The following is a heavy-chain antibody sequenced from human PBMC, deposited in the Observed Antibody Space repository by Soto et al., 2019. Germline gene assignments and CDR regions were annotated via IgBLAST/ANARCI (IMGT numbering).Heavy chain of an antibody. CDR2: IDPSDSYT. CDR3: ARWPLIAGAEYYYFYGMDV. J-gene: IGHJ6*02. D-gene: IGHD6-13*01. Sequence: GESLKISCKGSGYSFTSYWISWVRQMPWTGLEWMGRIDPSDSYTNYSPSFQGHVTISADKSISTAYLQWSSLKASDTGMYYCARWPLIAGAEYYYFYGMDVWGQGTTVTVPS. CDR1: GYSFTSYW. V-gene: IGHV5-10-1*01.